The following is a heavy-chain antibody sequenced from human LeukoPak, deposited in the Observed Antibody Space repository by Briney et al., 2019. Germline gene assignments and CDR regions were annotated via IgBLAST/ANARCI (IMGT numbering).Heavy chain of an antibody. V-gene: IGHV1-8*02. CDR1: GYTFTGYY. J-gene: IGHJ6*02. CDR2: MNPNSGNT. CDR3: ARGDVRFLEWLLPAHYYGMDV. D-gene: IGHD3-3*01. Sequence: GASVKISCKASGYTFTGYYMHWVRQAPGQGLEWMGWMNPNSGNTGYAQKFQGRVTMTRNTSISTAYMELSSLRSEDTAVYYCARGDVRFLEWLLPAHYYGMDVWGQGTTVTVSS.